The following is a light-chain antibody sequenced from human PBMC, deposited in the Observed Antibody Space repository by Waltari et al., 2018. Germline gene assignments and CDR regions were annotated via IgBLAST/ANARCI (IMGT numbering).Light chain of an antibody. CDR3: QVWDSNTYHVV. Sequence: SYVLTQQPPVSVAPGKTARITCWGKTIGRKTEQWYQQKPGQAPVLVVYDDSDRPSGIPERFSGSNSGNTATLTISRVEAGDEADYYCQVWDSNTYHVVFGGGTKLTVL. J-gene: IGLJ2*01. V-gene: IGLV3-21*03. CDR1: TIGRKT. CDR2: DDS.